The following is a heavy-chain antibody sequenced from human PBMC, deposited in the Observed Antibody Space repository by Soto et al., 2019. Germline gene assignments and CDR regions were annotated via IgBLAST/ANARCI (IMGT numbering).Heavy chain of an antibody. J-gene: IGHJ4*02. D-gene: IGHD3-22*01. CDR1: GYTFTGYY. CDR3: ARTDSSGYFPFDY. CDR2: INPNSGGT. Sequence: GASVKVSCKASGYTFTGYYMHWVRQAPGQGLEWMGWINPNSGGTNYAQKFQGWVTMTRDTSISTAYMELSRLRSDDTAVYYCARTDSSGYFPFDYWGQGTLVTVSS. V-gene: IGHV1-2*04.